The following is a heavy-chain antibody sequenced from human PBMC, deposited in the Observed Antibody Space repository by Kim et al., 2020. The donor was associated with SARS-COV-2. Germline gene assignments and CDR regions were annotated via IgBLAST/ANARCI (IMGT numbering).Heavy chain of an antibody. CDR2: SSAYNGNT. CDR3: ARALKQQLVSNYYYGMDV. J-gene: IGHJ6*02. Sequence: ASVKVSCKASGYTFTSYGISWVRQAPGQGLEWMGWSSAYNGNTNYAQKLQGRVTMTTDTSTSTAYMELRSLRSDDTAVYYCARALKQQLVSNYYYGMDVWGQGTTVTVSS. D-gene: IGHD6-13*01. CDR1: GYTFTSYG. V-gene: IGHV1-18*01.